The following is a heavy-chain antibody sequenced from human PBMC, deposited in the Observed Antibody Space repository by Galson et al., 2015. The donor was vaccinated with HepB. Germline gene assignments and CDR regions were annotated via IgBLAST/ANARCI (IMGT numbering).Heavy chain of an antibody. J-gene: IGHJ5*02. D-gene: IGHD3-10*01. CDR2: IYPGDSDT. CDR1: GYSFTSYW. Sequence: QSGAEVKKPGESLKISCKGSGYSFTSYWIGWVRQMPGKGLEWMGIIYPGDSDTGYSPSFQGQVTISADKSISTAYLQWSSLKASDTAMYYCARSRSYYGSGSYVGWFDPWGQGTLVTVSS. V-gene: IGHV5-51*01. CDR3: ARSRSYYGSGSYVGWFDP.